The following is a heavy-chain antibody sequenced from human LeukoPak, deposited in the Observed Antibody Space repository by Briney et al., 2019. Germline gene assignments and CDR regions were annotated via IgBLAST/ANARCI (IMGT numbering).Heavy chain of an antibody. V-gene: IGHV4-39*07. J-gene: IGHJ4*02. D-gene: IGHD1-26*01. CDR2: IYYSGST. Sequence: SETLSLTCTVSGGSISSSSYYWGWIRQPPGKGLEWIGSIYYSGSTYYNPSLKSRVTISVDTSKNQFSLKLASVTAADTAVYYCARDSGSYYFDYWGQGTLVTVSS. CDR1: GGSISSSSYY. CDR3: ARDSGSYYFDY.